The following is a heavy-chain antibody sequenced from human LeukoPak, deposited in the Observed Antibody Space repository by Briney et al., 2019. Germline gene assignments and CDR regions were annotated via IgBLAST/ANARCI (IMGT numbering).Heavy chain of an antibody. V-gene: IGHV3-30-3*01. J-gene: IGHJ5*01. Sequence: GGSLRLSCAASGFTFSSYAMHWVRQAPAKGLEWVAVISYDGSNKYYADSVKGRFTISRDNSKNTLYLQMNSLRAEDTAVYYCARHSGWFDYWGQGTLVTVSS. CDR2: ISYDGSNK. D-gene: IGHD1-26*01. CDR1: GFTFSSYA. CDR3: ARHSGWFDY.